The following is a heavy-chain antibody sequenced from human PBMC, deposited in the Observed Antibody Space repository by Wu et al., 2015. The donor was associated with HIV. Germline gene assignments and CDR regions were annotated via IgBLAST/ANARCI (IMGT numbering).Heavy chain of an antibody. CDR1: GYTFTSYD. CDR2: MNPNSGNT. V-gene: IGHV1-8*01. D-gene: IGHD6-13*01. CDR3: ARGRLSSSWYSRYYFDY. Sequence: QVQLVQSGAEVKKPGASVKVSCKASGYTFTSYDINWVRQATGQGLEWMGWMNPNSGNTGYAQKFQGRVTMTRNTSISTAYMELSSLRSEDTAVYYCARGRLSSSWYSRYYFDYVGPGNAGHRLL. J-gene: IGHJ4*02.